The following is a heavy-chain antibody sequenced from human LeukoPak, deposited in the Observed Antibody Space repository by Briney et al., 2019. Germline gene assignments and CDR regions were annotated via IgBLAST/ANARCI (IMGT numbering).Heavy chain of an antibody. CDR1: GGSFSGYY. Sequence: SETLSLTCAVYGGSFSGYYWSWIRQPPGKGLEWIGEINHSGSTNYNPSLKSRVTISVDTSKNQFSPKLSSVTAADTAVYYCARGPAGVLWFGESNYYYYGMDVWGQGTTVTVSS. CDR2: INHSGST. J-gene: IGHJ6*02. D-gene: IGHD3-10*01. V-gene: IGHV4-34*01. CDR3: ARGPAGVLWFGESNYYYYGMDV.